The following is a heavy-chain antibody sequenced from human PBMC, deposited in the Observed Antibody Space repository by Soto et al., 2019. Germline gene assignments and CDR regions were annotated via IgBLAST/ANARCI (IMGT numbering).Heavy chain of an antibody. CDR2: INPNSGGT. V-gene: IGHV1-2*04. Sequence: QVQLVQSGAEVKKPGASVKVSCKASGYTFTGYYMHWVRQATGQGLEWMGWINPNSGGTNYAQKFQGSVTMTRDTSISTAYMELSRLRSDDTAVYYFARGEVDTAMVTFDYYYYMDVWGKGTTVTVSS. CDR1: GYTFTGYY. J-gene: IGHJ6*03. CDR3: ARGEVDTAMVTFDYYYYMDV. D-gene: IGHD5-18*01.